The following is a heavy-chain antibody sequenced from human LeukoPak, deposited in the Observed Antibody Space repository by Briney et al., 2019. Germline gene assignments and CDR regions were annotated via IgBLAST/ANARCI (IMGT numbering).Heavy chain of an antibody. Sequence: SVKVSCKASGGTFSSYAISWVRQAPGQGLEWMGGIIPIFGTANYAQKFQGRVTITADESTSTAYMELSSLRSEDTAVYYCARDQAPRMITFGGPRRWFDPWGQGTLVTVSS. V-gene: IGHV1-69*13. CDR3: ARDQAPRMITFGGPRRWFDP. J-gene: IGHJ5*02. CDR2: IIPIFGTA. D-gene: IGHD3-16*01. CDR1: GGTFSSYA.